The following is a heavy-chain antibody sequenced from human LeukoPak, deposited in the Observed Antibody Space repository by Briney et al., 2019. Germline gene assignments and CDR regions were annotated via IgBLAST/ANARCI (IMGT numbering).Heavy chain of an antibody. CDR2: INPNSGGT. J-gene: IGHJ6*03. D-gene: IGHD3-22*01. V-gene: IGHV1-2*02. CDR1: GYTFTGYY. Sequence: ASVKVSCKASGYTFTGYYMHWVRQAPGQGLEWMGWINPNSGGTNYAQEFQGRVTMTRDTSISTAYMELSRLRSDDTAVYYCARDLGTQGYDSSGLCYYYYYMDVWGKGTTVTISS. CDR3: ARDLGTQGYDSSGLCYYYYYMDV.